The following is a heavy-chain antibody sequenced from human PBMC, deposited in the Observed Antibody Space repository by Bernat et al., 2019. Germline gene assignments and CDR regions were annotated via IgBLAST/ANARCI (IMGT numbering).Heavy chain of an antibody. Sequence: EVQLLESGGGLVQPGGSLRLSCAASGFTFGSYAMSWVRQAPGKGLEWVSAISGSGGSTFYADSVKGRFTISRDNSKNTLYLQMNSLRAEDTAVYYCARDLGAAAGPYYYYGMDVWGQGTTVTVSS. J-gene: IGHJ6*02. CDR3: ARDLGAAAGPYYYYGMDV. D-gene: IGHD6-13*01. CDR2: ISGSGGST. V-gene: IGHV3-23*01. CDR1: GFTFGSYA.